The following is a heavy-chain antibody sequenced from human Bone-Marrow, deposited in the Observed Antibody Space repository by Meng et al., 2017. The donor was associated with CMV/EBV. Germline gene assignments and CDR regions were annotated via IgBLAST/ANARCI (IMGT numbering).Heavy chain of an antibody. J-gene: IGHJ6*02. Sequence: SETLSLTCAVYGGSFSGYYWSWIRQPPGKGLEWIGEINHSGSTNYNPSLKSRVTISVDTSKNQFSLKLSSVTAADTAVYYCARGRVDGFCEWLPAYYGMDVWGQGTTVTVSS. CDR1: GGSFSGYY. CDR2: INHSGST. V-gene: IGHV4-34*01. CDR3: ARGRVDGFCEWLPAYYGMDV. D-gene: IGHD3-3*01.